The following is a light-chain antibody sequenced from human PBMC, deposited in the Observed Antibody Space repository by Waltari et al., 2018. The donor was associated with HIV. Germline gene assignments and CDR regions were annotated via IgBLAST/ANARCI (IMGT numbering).Light chain of an antibody. CDR3: CAYAGSTTYVI. CDR2: EVS. Sequence: QSALTQPASVSGSPGQSTTISCTGTSSDVGGYNLVSRYQQHPGKAPKLMIYEVSKRPSGVSNRFSGSKSGNTASLTISGLQAEDEADYYCCAYAGSTTYVIFGGGTKLTVL. V-gene: IGLV2-23*02. J-gene: IGLJ2*01. CDR1: SSDVGGYNL.